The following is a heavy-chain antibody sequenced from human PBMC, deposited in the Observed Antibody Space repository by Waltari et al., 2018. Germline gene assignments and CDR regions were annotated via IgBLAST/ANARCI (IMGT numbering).Heavy chain of an antibody. CDR3: AREKGVYVWGTYREVLDC. CDR1: GFPLSNYA. J-gene: IGHJ4*02. Sequence: QVQMVESGGGVVQPGRSLRLSCAASGFPLSNYAIHWVRQAPVKGLGWLAVTSYDGTNTVTAASVQGRFTIARDNAKNTVHRHMGSLRVEDAAVYYCAREKGVYVWGTYREVLDCWGQGTLVTVSS. CDR2: TSYDGTNT. D-gene: IGHD3-16*01. V-gene: IGHV3-30-3*01.